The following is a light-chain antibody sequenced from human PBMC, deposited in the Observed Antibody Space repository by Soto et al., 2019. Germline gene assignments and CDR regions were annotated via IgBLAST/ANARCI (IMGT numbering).Light chain of an antibody. J-gene: IGKJ3*01. CDR1: QGITSY. CDR3: QQLNSYPRGAT. V-gene: IGKV1-9*01. Sequence: DIQLTQSPSFLSASVADRVTITCRASQGITSYLAWYQQKPGKAPKLLIYAASTLQSGVPSRFSGCGSGTEFTHTISSLQPEDFATYSCQQLNSYPRGATFGPGTKVDIK. CDR2: AAS.